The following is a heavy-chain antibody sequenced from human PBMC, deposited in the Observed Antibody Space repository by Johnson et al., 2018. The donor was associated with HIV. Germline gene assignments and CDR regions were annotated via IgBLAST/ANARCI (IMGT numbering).Heavy chain of an antibody. CDR3: ASLGLDLLVKAPLSVVFDAFDV. D-gene: IGHD3-16*01. CDR2: ISWNSGSI. V-gene: IGHV3-9*01. J-gene: IGHJ3*01. CDR1: GFTFDDYA. Sequence: VQLVESGGGLVRPGRSLRLSCAASGFTFDDYAMHWVRQAPGKGLEWVSGISWNSGSIGYADSVKGRFTISRDNSKNSLYLQMNSLRAEDTAVYYCASLGLDLLVKAPLSVVFDAFDVWGQGTMVTVSS.